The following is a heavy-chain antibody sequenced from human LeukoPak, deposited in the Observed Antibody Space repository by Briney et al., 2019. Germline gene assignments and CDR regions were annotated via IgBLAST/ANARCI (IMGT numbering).Heavy chain of an antibody. Sequence: SETPSLTCAVSGGSISSSDWWSWVRQPPGKGLEWIGEMHQSGTTNYNPSLKSRVTMSVDKSKNQFTLKLSSVTAADTAVYFCASADYYRIDFWGQGTLVTVSS. CDR3: ASADYYRIDF. CDR2: MHQSGTT. J-gene: IGHJ4*02. V-gene: IGHV4-4*02. D-gene: IGHD3-10*01. CDR1: GGSISSSDW.